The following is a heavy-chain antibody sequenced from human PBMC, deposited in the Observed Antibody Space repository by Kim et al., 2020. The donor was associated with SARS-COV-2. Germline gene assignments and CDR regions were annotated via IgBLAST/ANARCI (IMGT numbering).Heavy chain of an antibody. CDR3: ARRPYDSSGYRFDY. V-gene: IGHV3-7*01. J-gene: IGHJ4*02. Sequence: VDSVKGRFTISRDNAKNSLYLQMNSLRAEDTAVYYCARRPYDSSGYRFDYWGQGTLVTVSS. D-gene: IGHD3-22*01.